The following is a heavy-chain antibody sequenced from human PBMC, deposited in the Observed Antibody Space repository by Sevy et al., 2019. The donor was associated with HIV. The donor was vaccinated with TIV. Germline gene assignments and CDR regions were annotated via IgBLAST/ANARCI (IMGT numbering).Heavy chain of an antibody. V-gene: IGHV4-4*07. CDR2: IYTSETI. CDR1: GGSVSSEY. Sequence: SETLSLTCNVSGGSVSSEYWSWIRQPAGKGLEWIGRIYTSETINYNPALKSRVTMSIDTSKNQVSLKLTSVTASDTAVYYCAREFFYDSTEYYWPAYYFDNWGQGTLVTVSS. D-gene: IGHD3-22*01. J-gene: IGHJ4*02. CDR3: AREFFYDSTEYYWPAYYFDN.